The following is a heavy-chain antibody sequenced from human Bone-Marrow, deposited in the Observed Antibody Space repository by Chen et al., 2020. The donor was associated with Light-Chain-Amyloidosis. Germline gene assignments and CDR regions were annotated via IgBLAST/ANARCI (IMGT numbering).Heavy chain of an antibody. D-gene: IGHD3-10*01. Sequence: EVQLVESGGGLVQPGGSLRLSCAKSGFNFSSFGMSWVRQAPGKGLEWVSTVSGSTVSTYYAGAVKGRFIISRDNSKSTLYLQMNSLRAGDTAVYFCTRKGGYFDFWGQGSLVTVSS. CDR1: GFNFSSFG. J-gene: IGHJ4*02. CDR2: VSGSTVST. V-gene: IGHV3-23*04. CDR3: TRKGGYFDF.